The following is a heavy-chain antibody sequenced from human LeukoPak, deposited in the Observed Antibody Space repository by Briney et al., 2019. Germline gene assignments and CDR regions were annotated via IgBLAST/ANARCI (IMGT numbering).Heavy chain of an antibody. CDR3: ARYRLYDSLTGLPDAFDI. D-gene: IGHD3-9*01. V-gene: IGHV4-38-2*01. CDR2: IHHTETA. Sequence: SETLSLTCSVSGSSITGRYFWGWIRQPPGKGLEWIGHIHHTETAYYNPSLQSRVTISKDTSNDQFSLILTSVTAADTVVYYCARYRLYDSLTGLPDAFDIWGQGTMVTV. CDR1: GSSITGRYF. J-gene: IGHJ3*02.